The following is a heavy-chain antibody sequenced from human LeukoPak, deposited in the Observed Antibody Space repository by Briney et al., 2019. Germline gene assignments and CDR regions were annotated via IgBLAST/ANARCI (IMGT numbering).Heavy chain of an antibody. CDR2: IYYSGST. CDR1: GGSISSSSYY. CDR3: ASQDTSMVFSDGWFDP. Sequence: PSETLSLTCTVSGGSISSSSYYWGWIRQPPGKGLEWIGSIYYSGSTYYNPSLKSRVTISADTSKNQFSLKLSSMTAADTAVYYCASQDTSMVFSDGWFDPWGQGTLVTASS. J-gene: IGHJ5*02. D-gene: IGHD5-18*01. V-gene: IGHV4-39*07.